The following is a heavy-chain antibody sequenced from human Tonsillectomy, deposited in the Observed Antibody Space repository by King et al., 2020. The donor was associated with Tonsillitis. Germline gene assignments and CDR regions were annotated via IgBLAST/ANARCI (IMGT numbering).Heavy chain of an antibody. J-gene: IGHJ4*02. V-gene: IGHV1-18*01. D-gene: IGHD3-22*01. CDR1: GYTFTSYG. CDR3: ARGSTYYYDSSGYLPLDY. CDR2: ISAYNGNT. Sequence: VQLVESGAEVKKPGASVKVSCKASGYTFTSYGISWVRQAPGQGLEWMGWISAYNGNTNYAQKLQGRVTMTTDTSTSTAYMELRSLRSDDTAVYYCARGSTYYYDSSGYLPLDYWGQGTLVTVSS.